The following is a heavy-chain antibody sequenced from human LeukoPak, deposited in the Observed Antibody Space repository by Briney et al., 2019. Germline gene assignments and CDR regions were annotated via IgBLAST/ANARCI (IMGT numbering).Heavy chain of an antibody. V-gene: IGHV1-2*02. J-gene: IGHJ5*02. CDR2: VKPDTGAT. D-gene: IGHD3-10*01. Sequence: ASVNVSCKTSGYVFTAYYIHWVRQAPGQGLEWLGFVKPDTGATNSAQQLQGRVSMTSDASVTTAYMELSGLTSDDTALYFCARERPTLLTRIRGIATAPDHWGQGTLVTVSS. CDR3: ARERPTLLTRIRGIATAPDH. CDR1: GYVFTAYY.